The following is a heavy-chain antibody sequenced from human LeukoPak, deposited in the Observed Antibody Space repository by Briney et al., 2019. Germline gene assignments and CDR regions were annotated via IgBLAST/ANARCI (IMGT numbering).Heavy chain of an antibody. CDR2: ISAYNGNT. Sequence: GASVKVSCKASGYTFTSYGLTWVRQAPGQGLEWMGWISAYNGNTNYAQKLQGRVTMTTDTSTSTAYMGLRSLRSDDTAVYYCARDPYDSSGGDRFDYWGQGTLVTVSS. CDR3: ARDPYDSSGGDRFDY. J-gene: IGHJ4*02. CDR1: GYTFTSYG. V-gene: IGHV1-18*01. D-gene: IGHD3-22*01.